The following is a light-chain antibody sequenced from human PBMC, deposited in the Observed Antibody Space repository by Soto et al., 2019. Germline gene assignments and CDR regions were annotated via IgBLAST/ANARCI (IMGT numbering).Light chain of an antibody. CDR2: GAS. CDR1: QSVTSNY. Sequence: EIVLTQSPGTLSSSPGERATLSCRASQSVTSNYLAWYQQKRGQAPRLLIWGASIRATGLPDRFSSGGSGTDFTLTISRLEAEEFAVYYCHQYGSSPGTFGQGTKVDIK. CDR3: HQYGSSPGT. J-gene: IGKJ1*01. V-gene: IGKV3-20*01.